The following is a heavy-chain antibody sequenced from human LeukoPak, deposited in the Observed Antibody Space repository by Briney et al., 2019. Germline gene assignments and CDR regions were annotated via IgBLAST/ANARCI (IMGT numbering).Heavy chain of an antibody. CDR1: GFTFSSYA. CDR3: AKEDDYGDHGWFDP. D-gene: IGHD4-17*01. V-gene: IGHV3-23*01. J-gene: IGHJ5*02. CDR2: ISGSGGGT. Sequence: PGGSLRLSCAASGFTFSSYAMSWVRPAPGKGLEWVSAISGSGGGTYYADSAMGRFTITRVDSKNTLYLQMNSLRAEDTAVYYCAKEDDYGDHGWFDPWGQGTLVTVSS.